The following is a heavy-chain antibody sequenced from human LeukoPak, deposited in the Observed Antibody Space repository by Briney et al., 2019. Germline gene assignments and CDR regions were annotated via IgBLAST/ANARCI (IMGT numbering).Heavy chain of an antibody. CDR3: AREGLEYYGMDV. V-gene: IGHV1-18*01. D-gene: IGHD5-24*01. CDR2: ISGYKGNA. CDR1: GYRFSSYG. J-gene: IGHJ6*02. Sequence: GASVKVSCKASGYRFSSYGITWVRQAPGQGREWMGWISGYKGNAVYAQKFQGRVTMTIDTSTTTAYMEVRSLRSDDTAVYYCAREGLEYYGMDVWGQGSTVTVSS.